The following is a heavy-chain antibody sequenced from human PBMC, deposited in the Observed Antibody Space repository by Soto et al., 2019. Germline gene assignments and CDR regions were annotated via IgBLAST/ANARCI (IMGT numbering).Heavy chain of an antibody. D-gene: IGHD3-3*01. Sequence: QITLKESGPTLVKPTQTLTLTCTFSGFSLSTDGVGVGWIRQPPGKALEWLALIFWDDDKYYNPCLKSRVTIAKDTSKNQVVLRVTNMDPVDTATYYCVHAVSFGLAVRYGFDVWSQGTSVTVSS. V-gene: IGHV2-5*02. J-gene: IGHJ6*02. CDR3: VHAVSFGLAVRYGFDV. CDR2: IFWDDDK. CDR1: GFSLSTDGVG.